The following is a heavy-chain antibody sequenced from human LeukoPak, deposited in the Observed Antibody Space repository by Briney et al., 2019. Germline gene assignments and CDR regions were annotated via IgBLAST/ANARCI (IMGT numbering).Heavy chain of an antibody. D-gene: IGHD4-11*01. Sequence: SETLSLTCTVAGGSISSSSYYWGWIRQPPGKGLEWIGSIYYSGSTYYNPSLKSRVTISVDRSKNQFSLKLSSVTAADTAVYYCARDQGPTVTPSIYYYYYMDVWGKGTTVTVSS. J-gene: IGHJ6*03. V-gene: IGHV4-39*07. CDR3: ARDQGPTVTPSIYYYYYMDV. CDR1: GGSISSSSYY. CDR2: IYYSGST.